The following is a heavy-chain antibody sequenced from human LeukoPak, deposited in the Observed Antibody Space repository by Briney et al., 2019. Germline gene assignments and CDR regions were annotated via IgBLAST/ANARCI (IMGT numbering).Heavy chain of an antibody. Sequence: PSETLSLTCTVSGGSISSSSYYWGWIRQPPGKGLEWIGEINHSGSTNYNPSLKSRVTISVDTSKNQFSLKLSSVTAADTAVYYCARGSRITMVRGVIITLTSLNRYYYYYMDVWGKGTTVTISS. CDR1: GGSISSSSYY. CDR2: INHSGST. J-gene: IGHJ6*03. D-gene: IGHD3-10*01. V-gene: IGHV4-39*07. CDR3: ARGSRITMVRGVIITLTSLNRYYYYYMDV.